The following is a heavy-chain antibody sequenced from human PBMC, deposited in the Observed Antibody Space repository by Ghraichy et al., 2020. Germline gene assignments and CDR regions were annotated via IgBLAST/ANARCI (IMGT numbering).Heavy chain of an antibody. V-gene: IGHV4-38-2*02. Sequence: GSLRLSCSVPGYSISSGHYWGWIRQPPGKGLEWIGSIHHSGNTQYNPSLKSRVTISADTSKNQFSLKLTSVTAADTAVYYCARGGTVATIIALGVDGLDVWGQGTSVTVSS. CDR3: ARGGTVATIIALGVDGLDV. J-gene: IGHJ6*02. CDR1: GYSISSGHY. D-gene: IGHD5-12*01. CDR2: IHHSGNT.